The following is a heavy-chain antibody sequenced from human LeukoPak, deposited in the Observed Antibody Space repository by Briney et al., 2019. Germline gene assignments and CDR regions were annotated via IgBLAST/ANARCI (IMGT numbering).Heavy chain of an antibody. CDR1: GFTVSSYG. V-gene: IGHV3-66*02. Sequence: GGSLRLSCAASGFTVSSYGMSWVRQAPGKGPEWVSLVYSDGATRYADSVQGRFTISRDNSKNTVYLQMNNLRVEDTAVYHCVRDRAEGRAWVEFDPWGQGILVTVSS. CDR3: VRDRAEGRAWVEFDP. J-gene: IGHJ5*02. CDR2: VYSDGAT.